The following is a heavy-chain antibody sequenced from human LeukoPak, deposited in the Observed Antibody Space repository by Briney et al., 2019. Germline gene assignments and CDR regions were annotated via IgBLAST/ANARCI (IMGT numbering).Heavy chain of an antibody. Sequence: GWSLRLSCAVSGFNFDDYAMHWVRHAPGRGLEWVSGINWKTGNGIYADSVKGRFTISRDNAKNSLYLQMSSLRAEDTALYYCTRRAARWQFDLWGRGTLLTVSS. J-gene: IGHJ2*01. V-gene: IGHV3-9*01. CDR2: INWKTGNG. CDR1: GFNFDDYA. D-gene: IGHD5-24*01. CDR3: TRRAARWQFDL.